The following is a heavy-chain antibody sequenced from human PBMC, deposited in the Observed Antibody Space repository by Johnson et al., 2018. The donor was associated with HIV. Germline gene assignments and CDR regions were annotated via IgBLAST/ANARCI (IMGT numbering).Heavy chain of an antibody. D-gene: IGHD2-21*01. V-gene: IGHV3-11*01. CDR3: AVVALPMYWYDAFDI. J-gene: IGHJ3*02. Sequence: QVQLVESGGGVVQPGRSLRLSCAVSGFTFSDYYMSWIRQAPGKGLEWVSYISSSGSTIYYADSVKGRFTISRDNSKNTLYLQMNSLRAEDTAVYYCAVVALPMYWYDAFDIWGQGTMVTVSS. CDR2: ISSSGSTI. CDR1: GFTFSDYY.